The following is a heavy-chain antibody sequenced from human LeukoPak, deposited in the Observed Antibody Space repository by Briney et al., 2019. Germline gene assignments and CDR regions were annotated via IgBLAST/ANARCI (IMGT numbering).Heavy chain of an antibody. V-gene: IGHV3-48*01. D-gene: IGHD6-13*01. CDR2: ISSSSSTI. CDR1: GFTFSSYS. J-gene: IGHJ5*02. CDR3: ARDSAAAGTWWFDP. Sequence: GGSLRLSCAASGFTFSSYSMNWVRQAPGKGLEWVSYISSSSSTIYYADSVKGRFTISRDNAKNSLYLQINSLRAEDTAVYYCARDSAAAGTWWFDPWGQGTLVTVSS.